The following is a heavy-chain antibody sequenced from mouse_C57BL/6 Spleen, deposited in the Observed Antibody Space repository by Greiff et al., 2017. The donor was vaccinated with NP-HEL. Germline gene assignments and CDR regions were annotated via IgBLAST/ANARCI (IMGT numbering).Heavy chain of an antibody. J-gene: IGHJ1*03. CDR1: GFSFNTYA. CDR2: IRSKSNNYAT. Sequence: EVKVVESGGGLVQPKGSLKLSCAASGFSFNTYAMNWVRQAPGKGLEWVARIRSKSNNYATDYADSVKDRFTISRDDSESMLYLQMNNLKTEDTAMYYCVRHLDYGGYWYFDVWGTGTTVTVSS. CDR3: VRHLDYGGYWYFDV. V-gene: IGHV10-1*01. D-gene: IGHD2-4*01.